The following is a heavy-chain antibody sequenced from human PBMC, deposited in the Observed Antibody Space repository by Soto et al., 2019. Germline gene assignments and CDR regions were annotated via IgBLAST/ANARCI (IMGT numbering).Heavy chain of an antibody. CDR2: IGTAGDT. CDR3: ARDHPARYYYYGMDV. D-gene: IGHD6-6*01. CDR1: GFTFSSYD. V-gene: IGHV3-13*04. Sequence: GGSLRLSCAASGFTFSSYDMHWVRQATGKGLEWVSAIGTAGDTYYPGSVKGRFTISRDDSKNTMSLQMNSLRAEDTAVYYCARDHPARYYYYGMDVWGQGTTVTVSS. J-gene: IGHJ6*02.